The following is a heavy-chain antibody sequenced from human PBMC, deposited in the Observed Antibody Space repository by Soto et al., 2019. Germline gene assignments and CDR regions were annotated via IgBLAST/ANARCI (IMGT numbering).Heavy chain of an antibody. Sequence: ASVKVSCKVSGYTLTELSMHWVRQAPGKGLEWMGGFDPEDGETIYAQKFQGRVTMTEDTSTDTAYMELSSLRSEDTAVYYCATERSGYYTNNYYYYGMDVWGQGTTVTVS. J-gene: IGHJ6*02. V-gene: IGHV1-24*01. CDR2: FDPEDGET. CDR1: GYTLTELS. D-gene: IGHD3-3*01. CDR3: ATERSGYYTNNYYYYGMDV.